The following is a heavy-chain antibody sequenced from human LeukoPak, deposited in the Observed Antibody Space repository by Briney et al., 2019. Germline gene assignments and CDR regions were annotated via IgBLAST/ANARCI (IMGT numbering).Heavy chain of an antibody. CDR3: AKGLYSATWFRDDALDV. CDR2: IYSGGST. CDR1: GFSVSSNY. J-gene: IGHJ3*01. D-gene: IGHD3-10*01. V-gene: IGHV3-53*05. Sequence: PGGSVSLSCAASGFSVSSNYMSWVRQAPRKGLEWVSVIYSGGSTYYAGSVKGRFTISRDNSKNTLYLQMNNLRTEDTAVYYCAKGLYSATWFRDDALDVWGQGTVVTVSS.